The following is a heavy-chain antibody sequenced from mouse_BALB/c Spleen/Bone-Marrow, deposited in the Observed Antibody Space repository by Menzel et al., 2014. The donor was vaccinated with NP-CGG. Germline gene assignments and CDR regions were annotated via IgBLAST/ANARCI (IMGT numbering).Heavy chain of an antibody. Sequence: EVKVIESGGGLVQPGGSLKLSCAASGFDFSRYWMSWVRQAPGKGLEWIGEINPDSSTINHTPSLKDKFIISRDNAKNTLYLQMSKVRSEDTALYYCALLGNYGYFDVWGAGTTVTVSS. CDR2: INPDSSTI. D-gene: IGHD2-1*01. J-gene: IGHJ1*01. CDR3: ALLGNYGYFDV. V-gene: IGHV4-1*02. CDR1: GFDFSRYW.